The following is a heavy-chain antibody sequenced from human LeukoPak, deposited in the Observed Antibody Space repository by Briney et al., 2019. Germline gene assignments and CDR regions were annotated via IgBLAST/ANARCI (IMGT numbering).Heavy chain of an antibody. J-gene: IGHJ4*02. D-gene: IGHD3-10*01. CDR2: ISNSGSYI. CDR3: AKDLPLWFGVLNPIFDY. V-gene: IGHV3-21*04. CDR1: GFTFSSYS. Sequence: PGGSLRLSCAASGFTFSSYSMNWVRQAPGKGLEWVSSISNSGSYIYYADSVKGRFTISRDNAKNSLYLQMNSLRAEDTAVYYCAKDLPLWFGVLNPIFDYWGQGTLVTVSS.